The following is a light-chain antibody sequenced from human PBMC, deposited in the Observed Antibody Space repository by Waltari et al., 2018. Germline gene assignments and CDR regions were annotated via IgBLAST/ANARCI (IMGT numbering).Light chain of an antibody. J-gene: IGKJ1*01. CDR3: QQSYSTPRT. V-gene: IGKV1-39*01. CDR2: AAS. CDR1: QSISSY. Sequence: DIQMTQSPSSLSASVGDRVTSTCRASQSISSYLNWYQQKPGKDPKILIYAASSLQSGVPSRFSGSGSGTDFTLTISSLQPEDFATYYCQQSYSTPRTFGQGTKVEIK.